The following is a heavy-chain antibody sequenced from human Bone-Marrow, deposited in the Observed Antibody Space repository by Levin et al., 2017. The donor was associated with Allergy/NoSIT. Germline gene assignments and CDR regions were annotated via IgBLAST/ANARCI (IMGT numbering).Heavy chain of an antibody. Sequence: SQTLSLTCTVSGGSISSSSYYWGWIRQPPGKGLEWIGSIYYSGSTYYNPSLKSRVTISVDTSKNQFSLKLSSVTAADTAVYYCARQGAVAGTRNAYFDYWGQGTLVTVSS. CDR2: IYYSGST. J-gene: IGHJ4*02. CDR1: GGSISSSSYY. D-gene: IGHD6-19*01. V-gene: IGHV4-39*01. CDR3: ARQGAVAGTRNAYFDY.